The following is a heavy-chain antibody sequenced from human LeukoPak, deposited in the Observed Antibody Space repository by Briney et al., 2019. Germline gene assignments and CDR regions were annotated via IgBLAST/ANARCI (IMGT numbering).Heavy chain of an antibody. J-gene: IGHJ3*02. CDR2: INHSGST. CDR3: ARDVWSGSNDAFDI. D-gene: IGHD3-3*01. V-gene: IGHV4-34*01. CDR1: GGSFSGYY. Sequence: SETLSLTRAVYGGSFSGYYWSWIRQPPGKGLEWIGEINHSGSTNYNPSLKSRVTISVDTSKNQFSLKLSSVTAADTAVYYCARDVWSGSNDAFDIWGQGTMVTVSS.